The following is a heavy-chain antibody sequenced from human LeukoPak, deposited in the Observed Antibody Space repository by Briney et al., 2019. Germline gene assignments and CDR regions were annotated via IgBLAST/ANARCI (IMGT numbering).Heavy chain of an antibody. V-gene: IGHV3-23*01. CDR1: GFALKSYS. Sequence: PGGSLRLSCAGSGFALKSYSLTWVRQAPGKGLEWLSAISGSGTNTYYADSVKGRFTISRDNSKNTLYLQVTSLRSEDTAVYFCGNDPNGDYIGASDFWGQGTMVTVSS. D-gene: IGHD4-17*01. CDR3: GNDPNGDYIGASDF. J-gene: IGHJ3*01. CDR2: ISGSGTNT.